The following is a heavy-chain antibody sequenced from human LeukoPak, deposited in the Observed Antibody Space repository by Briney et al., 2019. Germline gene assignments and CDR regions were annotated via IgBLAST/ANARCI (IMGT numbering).Heavy chain of an antibody. Sequence: SETLSLTCTVSGGSISSSSYYWGWIRQPPGKGLEWIGEINHSGSTNYNPSLKSRVTISVDTSKNQFSLKLSSVTAADTAVYYCASGGWLRIFDYWGQGTLVTVSS. CDR3: ASGGWLRIFDY. J-gene: IGHJ4*02. D-gene: IGHD5-12*01. CDR1: GGSISSSSYY. CDR2: INHSGST. V-gene: IGHV4-39*07.